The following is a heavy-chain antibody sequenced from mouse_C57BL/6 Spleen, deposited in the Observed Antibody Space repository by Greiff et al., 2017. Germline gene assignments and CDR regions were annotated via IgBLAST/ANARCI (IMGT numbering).Heavy chain of an antibody. CDR1: GYSITSGYY. Sequence: DVQLQESGPGLVKPSQSLSLTCSVTGYSITSGYYWNWIRQFPGNKLEGMGYISYDGSNNYNPYLKNRISITRDTAKNQLFLKLNSVTTEDTATYYCARVRGNDVCAYWGQGTLVTVSA. CDR2: ISYDGSN. CDR3: ARVRGNDVCAY. V-gene: IGHV3-6*01. J-gene: IGHJ3*01. D-gene: IGHD2-2*01.